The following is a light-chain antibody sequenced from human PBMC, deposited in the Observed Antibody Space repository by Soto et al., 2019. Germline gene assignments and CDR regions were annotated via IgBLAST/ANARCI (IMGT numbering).Light chain of an antibody. V-gene: IGLV2-23*02. CDR3: CSYAGSGTWV. Sequence: QSMLTQPASVSGSPGQSITISCTGTSSDVGSYNLVSWYQQHPGKAPKFMISEVTKRPSGVSTRFSGSKSGNTASLTISGLQAEDESDYYCCSYAGSGTWVFGGGTKVTVL. J-gene: IGLJ3*02. CDR2: EVT. CDR1: SSDVGSYNL.